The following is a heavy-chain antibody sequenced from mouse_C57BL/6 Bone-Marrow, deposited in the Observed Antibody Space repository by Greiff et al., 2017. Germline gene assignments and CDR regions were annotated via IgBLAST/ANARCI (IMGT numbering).Heavy chain of an antibody. V-gene: IGHV1-61*01. Sequence: VQLQQPGAELVRPGSSVKLSCKASGYTFTSYWMDWVKQRPGQGLEWIGNIYPSDSETHYNQKFQDKATLTVDKSSSTAYMQLSSLTSEDSAVYYCARNLYYDYDGFAYWGQGTLVTVSA. CDR3: ARNLYYDYDGFAY. J-gene: IGHJ3*01. D-gene: IGHD2-4*01. CDR1: GYTFTSYW. CDR2: IYPSDSET.